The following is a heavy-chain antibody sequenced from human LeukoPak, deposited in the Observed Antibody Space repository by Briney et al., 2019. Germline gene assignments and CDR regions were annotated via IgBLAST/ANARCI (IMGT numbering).Heavy chain of an antibody. CDR3: VRDRYYGSGHVYQMDV. D-gene: IGHD3-10*01. CDR1: GYTFIGYY. CDR2: INPNTGGT. V-gene: IGHV1-2*02. J-gene: IGHJ6*02. Sequence: ASVKVSCKASGYTFIGYYMHWVRQAPGQGLEWMGWINPNTGGTDYEQKFQGRVTMTRHTFISTAYMELSRLTSDDTALYYCVRDRYYGSGHVYQMDVWGQGTTVTVSS.